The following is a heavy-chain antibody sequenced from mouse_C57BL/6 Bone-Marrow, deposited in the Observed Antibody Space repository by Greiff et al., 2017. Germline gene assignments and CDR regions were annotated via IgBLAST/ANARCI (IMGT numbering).Heavy chain of an antibody. V-gene: IGHV7-1*01. Sequence: EVTVVESGGGLVQSGRSLRLSCATSGFTFSDCYMEWVRQAPGKGLEWIAASRNKANDYTTEYSASVKGRFIVSRDTSQSILYLQMNALRAAYPAIYYGARVAAYDYNYAMDYWGQGTSVTVSS. D-gene: IGHD2-4*01. J-gene: IGHJ4*01. CDR1: GFTFSDCY. CDR3: ARVAAYDYNYAMDY. CDR2: SRNKANDYTT.